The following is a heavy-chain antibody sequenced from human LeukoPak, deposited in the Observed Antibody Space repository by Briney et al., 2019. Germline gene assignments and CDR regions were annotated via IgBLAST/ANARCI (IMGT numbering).Heavy chain of an antibody. V-gene: IGHV3-7*01. J-gene: IGHJ4*02. CDR1: GFTFSSCW. D-gene: IGHD3-10*01. CDR2: IKQDGSEK. Sequence: GGSLRLSCAASGFTFSSCWMSWVRQAPGKGLEWVANIKQDGSEKYYVDSVKGRFTISRDNAKNSLYLQMNSLRAEDTAVYYCARVVLLWFGEPYHFDYWGQGTLVTVSS. CDR3: ARVVLLWFGEPYHFDY.